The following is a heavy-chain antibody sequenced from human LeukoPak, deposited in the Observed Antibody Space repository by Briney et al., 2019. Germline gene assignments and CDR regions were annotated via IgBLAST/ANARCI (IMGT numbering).Heavy chain of an antibody. D-gene: IGHD2-15*01. Sequence: PSGTLSLTCAVSGGSINSSNWWNWVRQPPGKGLEWIGEIYHSGTANYNPSLKSRVTISVDKSKNQFYLTLNSVTAADTAVYFCARTLGYCSGAGCYYFDYWGQGTLVPVSS. CDR2: IYHSGTA. CDR3: ARTLGYCSGAGCYYFDY. CDR1: GGSINSSNW. J-gene: IGHJ4*02. V-gene: IGHV4-4*02.